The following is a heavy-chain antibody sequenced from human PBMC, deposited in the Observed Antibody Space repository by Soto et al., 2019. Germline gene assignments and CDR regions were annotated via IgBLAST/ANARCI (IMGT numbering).Heavy chain of an antibody. V-gene: IGHV1-18*01. Sequence: QVLLVQSGPEIKKPGASVKVSCKASGYTFNTYGITWVRQAPGQGLEWMGWINPYNGNTKFAQKLQDRVTMTTATSKSTAYMELASLRSDDTAVYYCARGCIAVTTHLCYWVQGTLVTVSS. CDR1: GYTFNTYG. CDR2: INPYNGNT. J-gene: IGHJ4*02. CDR3: ARGCIAVTTHLCY. D-gene: IGHD4-17*01.